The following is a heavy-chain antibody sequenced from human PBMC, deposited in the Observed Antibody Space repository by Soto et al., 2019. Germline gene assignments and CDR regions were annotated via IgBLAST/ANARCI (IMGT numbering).Heavy chain of an antibody. V-gene: IGHV4-39*01. Sequence: SETLSLTCTVSGGSISRSTYYWGWIRQPPGKGLEWIGSIYYSGSTYYRPSLKSRVTISVDTSKSQFSLKLSSVTAADTAVYYCARQVPAAIRLGWFDHWGQGTLVTVSS. CDR1: GGSISRSTYY. CDR3: ARQVPAAIRLGWFDH. CDR2: IYYSGST. J-gene: IGHJ5*02. D-gene: IGHD2-2*02.